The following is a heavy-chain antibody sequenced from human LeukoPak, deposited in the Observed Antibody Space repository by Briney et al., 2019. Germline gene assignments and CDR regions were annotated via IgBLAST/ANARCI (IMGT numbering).Heavy chain of an antibody. CDR2: MYYSGST. D-gene: IGHD1-26*01. CDR3: ARAGSYYVSFDS. Sequence: ASETLSLTCTVSGGSVSSGSYYWSWIRQPPGKGLEWIGYMYYSGSTNYNPSLKSRVTTSVDTSKNQFSLKLSSVTAADTAVYYCARAGSYYVSFDSWGQGTLVTVSS. J-gene: IGHJ4*02. CDR1: GGSVSSGSYY. V-gene: IGHV4-61*01.